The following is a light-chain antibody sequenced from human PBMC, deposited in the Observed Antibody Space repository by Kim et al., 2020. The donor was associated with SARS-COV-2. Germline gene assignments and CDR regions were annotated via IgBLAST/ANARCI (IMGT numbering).Light chain of an antibody. J-gene: IGKJ1*01. V-gene: IGKV2-24*01. CDR1: QGLVHSDGDTY. Sequence: DIVMTQTPLSSPVTLGQPASISCRSSQGLVHSDGDTYLNWLQQRPGQSPRLLIYKISKRFSGVPDRFSGSGAGTDFTLKISRVEAEDVGVYYCMQSTQFPWTFGQWTKVDIK. CDR2: KIS. CDR3: MQSTQFPWT.